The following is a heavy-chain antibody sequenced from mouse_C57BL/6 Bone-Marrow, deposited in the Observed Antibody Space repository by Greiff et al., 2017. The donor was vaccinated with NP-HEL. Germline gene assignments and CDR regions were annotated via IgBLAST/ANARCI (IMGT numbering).Heavy chain of an antibody. Sequence: VQLQQSGPVLVKPGASVKMSCKASGYTFTDYYMNWVKQSHGKSLEWIGVINPYNGGTSYNQKFKGKATLTVDKSSSTAYMELNSLTSEDSAVYYCARPVLYGNYFYAMDYWGQGTSVTVSS. D-gene: IGHD2-1*01. CDR2: INPYNGGT. CDR1: GYTFTDYY. J-gene: IGHJ4*01. V-gene: IGHV1-19*01. CDR3: ARPVLYGNYFYAMDY.